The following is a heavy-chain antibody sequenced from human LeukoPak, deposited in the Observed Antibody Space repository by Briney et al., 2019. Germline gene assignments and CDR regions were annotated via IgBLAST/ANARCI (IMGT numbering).Heavy chain of an antibody. CDR3: AKDQEYCSTASCHVKPLDP. D-gene: IGHD2-2*01. CDR1: GFTFSDYY. J-gene: IGHJ5*02. CDR2: ISSSGSTI. V-gene: IGHV3-11*04. Sequence: KTGGSLRLSCAASGFTFSDYYMSWIRQAPGKGLEWVSYISSSGSTIYYADSVKGRFTISRDNAKNSLYLQMNSLRAEDTAVYYRAKDQEYCSTASCHVKPLDPWGSVTVVTLAS.